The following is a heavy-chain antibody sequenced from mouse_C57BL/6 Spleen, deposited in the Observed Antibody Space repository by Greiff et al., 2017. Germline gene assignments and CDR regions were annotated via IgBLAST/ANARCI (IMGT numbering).Heavy chain of an antibody. J-gene: IGHJ1*03. V-gene: IGHV5-12*01. CDR3: ARPHYYGSSYWYVDV. Sequence: EVILVESGGGLVQPGGSLKLSCAASGFTFSDYYMYWVRQTPEKRLEWVAYISNGGGSTYYPDTVKGRFTISRDNAKNTLYLQMSRLTSEDTAMYYCARPHYYGSSYWYVDVWGTGTTVTVAS. CDR1: GFTFSDYY. D-gene: IGHD1-1*01. CDR2: ISNGGGST.